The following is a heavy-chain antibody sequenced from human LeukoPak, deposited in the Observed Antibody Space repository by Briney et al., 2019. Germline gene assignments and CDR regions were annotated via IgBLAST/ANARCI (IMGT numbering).Heavy chain of an antibody. J-gene: IGHJ4*02. D-gene: IGHD2-2*01. CDR1: GFTFSGYA. Sequence: PGGSLRLSCAASGFTFSGYAMHWVRQAPGKGLEWVAVISYDGSNKYYADSVKGRFTISRDNSKNTLYLQMNSLRAEDTAVYYCARDPLYCSSTSCYFEVFDYWGQGTLVTVSS. V-gene: IGHV3-30-3*01. CDR2: ISYDGSNK. CDR3: ARDPLYCSSTSCYFEVFDY.